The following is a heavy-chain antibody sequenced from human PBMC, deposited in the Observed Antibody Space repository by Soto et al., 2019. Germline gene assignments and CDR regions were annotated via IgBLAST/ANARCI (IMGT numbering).Heavy chain of an antibody. J-gene: IGHJ4*02. CDR2: IYYSGST. Sequence: PSETLSLTCTVSGGSISSGDYYWSWIRQPPGKGLEWIGYIYYSGSTYYSPSLKSHVTISVDTSKNQFSLKLSSVTAADTAVYYCARAAYGHGDYYFDYWGQGTLVTVSS. D-gene: IGHD3-10*01. CDR3: ARAAYGHGDYYFDY. CDR1: GGSISSGDYY. V-gene: IGHV4-30-4*01.